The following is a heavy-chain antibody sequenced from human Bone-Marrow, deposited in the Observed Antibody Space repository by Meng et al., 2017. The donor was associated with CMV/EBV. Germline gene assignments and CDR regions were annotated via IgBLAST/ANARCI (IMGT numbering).Heavy chain of an antibody. J-gene: IGHJ5*02. CDR1: GCTVSFSA. Sequence: SGCTVSFSALSWVRHAPGQVLELMCVFITSFSPANSSQKFQASVTVTTDTSTCTAKLELMSLRAAATAVYSCARAAGGYVGVGGFDHWGQGTLVTVSS. CDR3: ARAAGGYVGVGGFDH. V-gene: IGHV1-69*05. CDR2: FITSFSPA. D-gene: IGHD3-10*02.